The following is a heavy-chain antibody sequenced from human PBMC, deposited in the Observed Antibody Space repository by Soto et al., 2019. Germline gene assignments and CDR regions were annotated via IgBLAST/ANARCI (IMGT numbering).Heavy chain of an antibody. CDR1: GFIFSTYS. CDR3: ARDMGAWGGYFDF. D-gene: IGHD1-26*01. CDR2: ISGSTSTI. V-gene: IGHV3-48*01. J-gene: IGHJ4*02. Sequence: EVQLVESGGGLVQPGGSLRLSCAASGFIFSTYSMNWVRQAPGKGLEWVSYISGSTSTIYYADSVKGRFTVSRDNAKKSLYLQMISLRAEDTAVYYCARDMGAWGGYFDFWGQGTLVTVSS.